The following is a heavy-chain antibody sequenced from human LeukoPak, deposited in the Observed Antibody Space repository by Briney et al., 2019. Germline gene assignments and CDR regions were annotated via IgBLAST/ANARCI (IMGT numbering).Heavy chain of an antibody. CDR1: GYTFTGYY. CDR3: ARPQSAYPTYSGSYYGPPDC. D-gene: IGHD1-26*01. Sequence: PGASVKVSCKASGYTFTGYYMYWVRQAPGQGLEWMGWINPNSGGTNYAQKFQGRVTMTRDTSISTAYMELSSLISDDTAVYYCARPQSAYPTYSGSYYGPPDCWGQGTLVTVSS. CDR2: INPNSGGT. V-gene: IGHV1-2*02. J-gene: IGHJ4*02.